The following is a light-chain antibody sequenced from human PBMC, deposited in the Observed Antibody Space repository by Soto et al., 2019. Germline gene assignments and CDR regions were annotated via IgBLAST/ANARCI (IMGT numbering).Light chain of an antibody. CDR3: ERWHSSQV. CDR1: SSNIGNNY. Sequence: QSALTQPPSVSAAPGQKVTISCSGSSSNIGNNYESWYQQLPGTAPKLLIYDNNKRPSGIPDRFSGSKSGTSATLGTTGIHTGDEEDYYRERWHSSQVFGGGTKLPLL. CDR2: DNN. V-gene: IGLV1-51*01. J-gene: IGLJ3*02.